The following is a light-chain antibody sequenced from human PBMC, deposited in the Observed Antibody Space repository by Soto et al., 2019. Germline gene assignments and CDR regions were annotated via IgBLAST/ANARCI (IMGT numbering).Light chain of an antibody. Sequence: QSALTQPASVSGSPGQSITISCTGTSSDVGGYNYVSWYQQHPGKAPKLMIYEVSNRPSGVSNRFSGTKSGNTASLTISVLQADDEADYYCSSYTSSSTLVVFGGGTKLTVL. V-gene: IGLV2-14*01. CDR2: EVS. J-gene: IGLJ2*01. CDR1: SSDVGGYNY. CDR3: SSYTSSSTLVV.